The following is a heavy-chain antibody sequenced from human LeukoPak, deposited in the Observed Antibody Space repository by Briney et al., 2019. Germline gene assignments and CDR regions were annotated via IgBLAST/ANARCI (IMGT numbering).Heavy chain of an antibody. D-gene: IGHD5-12*01. Sequence: PGGSLRLSCAASGFTFSSYEMNWVRQAPGKGLEWVSHSSSSGSTIYYAGSVKGGFTTARDNAKNSVYLQMNSLRAEDTAVYYCARGSLHSAYGFDYWGQGTLVTVSS. CDR2: SSSSGSTI. CDR3: ARGSLHSAYGFDY. CDR1: GFTFSSYE. J-gene: IGHJ4*02. V-gene: IGHV3-48*03.